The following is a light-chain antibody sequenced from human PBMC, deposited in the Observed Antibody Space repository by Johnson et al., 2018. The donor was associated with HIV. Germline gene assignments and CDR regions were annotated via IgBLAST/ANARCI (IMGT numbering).Light chain of an antibody. J-gene: IGLJ1*01. CDR3: GTWDSSLSAYV. CDR2: DNN. CDR1: SSNIGNNY. Sequence: QSVLSQPPSVSVAQGQKVTISCSGSSSNIGNNYVSWYQQLPGTAPKLLIYDNNKRPSGIRDRFSGSKSGTSATLGITGLQTGDEADYYCGTWDSSLSAYVIGTGTKVTVL. V-gene: IGLV1-51*01.